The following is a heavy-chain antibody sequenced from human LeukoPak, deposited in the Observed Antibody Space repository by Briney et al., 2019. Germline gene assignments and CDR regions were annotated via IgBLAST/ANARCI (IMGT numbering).Heavy chain of an antibody. Sequence: PSETLSLTCAVYGGSFSGYYWSWIRQPPGKGLEWIGEINHSGSTNYNPSLKSRVTISVDTSKNQFSLKLSSVTAADTAVYYCARRSFSGWHGYWGQGTLVTVSS. J-gene: IGHJ4*02. CDR3: ARRSFSGWHGY. CDR2: INHSGST. CDR1: GGSFSGYY. D-gene: IGHD6-19*01. V-gene: IGHV4-34*01.